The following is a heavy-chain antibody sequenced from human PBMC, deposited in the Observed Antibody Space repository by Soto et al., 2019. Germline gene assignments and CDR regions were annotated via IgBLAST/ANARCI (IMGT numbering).Heavy chain of an antibody. V-gene: IGHV3-7*03. J-gene: IGHJ6*02. CDR3: AREMWVYYYYGVDV. Sequence: GGSLGLSCAASELTLRRNGMSWVRQAPGKGLEWVANINQDGSQKYYVDSVKGRFTISRDNAKNSLFLQMNSLRVEDTAVYYCAREMWVYYYYGVDVWGQGTTVPVYS. CDR2: INQDGSQK. CDR1: ELTLRRNG. D-gene: IGHD1-26*01.